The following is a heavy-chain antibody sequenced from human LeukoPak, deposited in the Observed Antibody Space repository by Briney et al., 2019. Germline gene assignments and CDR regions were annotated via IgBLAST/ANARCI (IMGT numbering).Heavy chain of an antibody. J-gene: IGHJ5*02. Sequence: SETPSLTCTVSGGSVSSTSCYWGWIRQSPGKGLEWIGSIYYTGSTYYNPSLRSRVTISVDTSKNQFSLKLTSVTAADTAVYYCARHRGYCSGSRCYSVWFDPWGQGTLVTVSS. V-gene: IGHV4-39*01. CDR2: IYYTGST. CDR3: ARHRGYCSGSRCYSVWFDP. CDR1: GGSVSSTSCY. D-gene: IGHD2-15*01.